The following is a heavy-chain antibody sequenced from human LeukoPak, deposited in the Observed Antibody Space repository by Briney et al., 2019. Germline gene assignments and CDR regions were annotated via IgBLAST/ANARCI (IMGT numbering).Heavy chain of an antibody. D-gene: IGHD1-26*01. V-gene: IGHV4-39*01. CDR2: IYYSGST. CDR3: ARRMAWEPTGQIDY. Sequence: PSETLSLTCTVSGGSISSSSYYWGWIRQPPGKGLEWIGSIYYSGSTYYNPSLKSRVTISVDTSKNQFSLKLSSVTAADTAVYYCARRMAWEPTGQIDYWGQGTLVTVSS. J-gene: IGHJ4*02. CDR1: GGSISSSSYY.